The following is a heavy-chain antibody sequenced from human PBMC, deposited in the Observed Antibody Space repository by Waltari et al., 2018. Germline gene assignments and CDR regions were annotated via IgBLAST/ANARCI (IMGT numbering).Heavy chain of an antibody. CDR2: IYPGDSDT. V-gene: IGHV5-51*01. Sequence: EVQLVQSGAEVKKPGESLKISCKGSGYSFTSYWIGWVRQMPGKGLEWMGIIYPGDSDTRYSPSFQGKVTISADKSISTAYLQWSSLKASDTAMYYCARQTYYYGSGSYLGWFDPWGQGTLVTVSS. D-gene: IGHD3-10*01. J-gene: IGHJ5*02. CDR3: ARQTYYYGSGSYLGWFDP. CDR1: GYSFTSYW.